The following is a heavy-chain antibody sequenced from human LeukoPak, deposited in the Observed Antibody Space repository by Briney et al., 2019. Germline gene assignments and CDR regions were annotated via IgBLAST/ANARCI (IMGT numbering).Heavy chain of an antibody. V-gene: IGHV3-30*07. CDR3: TRDVGPSPFFDY. J-gene: IGHJ4*02. CDR2: ISHDGSNK. D-gene: IGHD1-26*01. Sequence: VSLISHDGSNKYYADSLKGRFTISRDNSKNTLYLQMDSLRAEDTAVYYCTRDVGPSPFFDYWGQGTLVAVSS.